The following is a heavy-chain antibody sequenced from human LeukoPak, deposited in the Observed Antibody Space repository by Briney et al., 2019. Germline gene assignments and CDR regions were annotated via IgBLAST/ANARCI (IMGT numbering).Heavy chain of an antibody. CDR1: GGSISSYY. V-gene: IGHV3-7*01. J-gene: IGHJ4*02. Sequence: ETLSLTCTVSGGSISSYYWSWVRQAPGKGLEWVANIKQDGSEKYYVDSVKGRFTISRDNAKNSLYLQMNSLRAEDTAVYYCAREAFLVGATFDYWGQGTLVTVSS. CDR2: IKQDGSEK. CDR3: AREAFLVGATFDY. D-gene: IGHD1-26*01.